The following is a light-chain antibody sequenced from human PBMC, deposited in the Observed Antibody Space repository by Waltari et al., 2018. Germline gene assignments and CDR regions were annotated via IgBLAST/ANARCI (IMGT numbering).Light chain of an antibody. CDR3: SSFTTGSTGL. CDR2: NVS. CDR1: SSDIGAFAL. Sequence: QSALAQPASVSGSPGQSITIPCTGSSSDIGAFALVSWYQQHPGRAPRLIIRNVSERPSRVPHRFSGSKSGNTASLTISSLRSEDESLYFCSSFTTGSTGLFGGGTKLTVL. V-gene: IGLV2-14*03. J-gene: IGLJ2*01.